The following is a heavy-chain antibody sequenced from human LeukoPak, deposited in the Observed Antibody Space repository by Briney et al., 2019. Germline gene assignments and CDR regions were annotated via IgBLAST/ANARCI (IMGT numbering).Heavy chain of an antibody. D-gene: IGHD3-10*01. CDR3: ATDPRITMVRGASGNWYFDY. J-gene: IGHJ4*02. CDR2: FDPEDGET. Sequence: ASVKVSCKVSGYTLTELSIHCVRQAPGKGLEWMGGFDPEDGETIYAQKFQGRVTMTEDTSTDTAYMELSSLRSEDTAVYYCATDPRITMVRGASGNWYFDYWGQGTLVTVSS. CDR1: GYTLTELS. V-gene: IGHV1-24*01.